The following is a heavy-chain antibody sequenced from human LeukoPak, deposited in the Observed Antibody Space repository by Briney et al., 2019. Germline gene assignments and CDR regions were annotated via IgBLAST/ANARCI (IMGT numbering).Heavy chain of an antibody. CDR1: GGSVRRGNYY. CDR3: ARDQGVCSSTSCYSGYYYYYYMDV. CDR2: IYTSGST. V-gene: IGHV4-61*02. Sequence: SETLSLTRTVSGGSVRRGNYYWAWIRQPAGSGLEWIGRIYTSGSTNYNPSLKSRVTMSVDTSKNQFSLKLSSVTAADTAVYYCARDQGVCSSTSCYSGYYYYYYMDVWGKGTTVTVSS. J-gene: IGHJ6*03. D-gene: IGHD2-2*02.